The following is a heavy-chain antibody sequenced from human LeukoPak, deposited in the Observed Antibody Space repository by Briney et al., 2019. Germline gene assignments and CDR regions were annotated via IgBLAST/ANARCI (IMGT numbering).Heavy chain of an antibody. V-gene: IGHV3-23*01. Sequence: PGGSLRLSCAASGFTFSNYAMNWVRQAPGKGMEWVSSISGSDGSTYYADSVKGRFTISRDNSKNTLNLQMNSLRVEDTAVYYCAKDSSDSSGYHLDYWGQGTLVTVSS. CDR2: ISGSDGST. CDR3: AKDSSDSSGYHLDY. J-gene: IGHJ4*02. CDR1: GFTFSNYA. D-gene: IGHD3-22*01.